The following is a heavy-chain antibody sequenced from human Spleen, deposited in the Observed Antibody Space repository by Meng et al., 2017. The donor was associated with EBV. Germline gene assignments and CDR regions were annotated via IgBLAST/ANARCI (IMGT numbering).Heavy chain of an antibody. Sequence: QVRLVRSGAEGKKPGASVRVSCKASGYTFTSYGISWVRQAPGQGLEWMGGIIPIFGTANYAQKFQGRVTITADESTSTAYMELSSLRSEDTAVYYCARIYCSSTSCYGGGDYWGQGTLVTVSS. CDR3: ARIYCSSTSCYGGGDY. CDR2: IIPIFGTA. J-gene: IGHJ4*02. V-gene: IGHV1-69*13. D-gene: IGHD2-2*01. CDR1: GYTFTSYG.